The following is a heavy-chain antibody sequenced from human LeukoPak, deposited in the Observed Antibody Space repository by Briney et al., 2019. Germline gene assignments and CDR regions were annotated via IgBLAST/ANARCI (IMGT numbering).Heavy chain of an antibody. CDR2: IIPILGIA. Sequence: SVKVSCKASGGTFSSYTISWVRQAPGQELEWMGRIIPILGIANYAQKFQGRVTITADKSTSTAYMELSSLRSEDTAVYYCARRGLQTYYGMDVWGQGTTVTASS. D-gene: IGHD5-24*01. V-gene: IGHV1-69*02. CDR1: GGTFSSYT. CDR3: ARRGLQTYYGMDV. J-gene: IGHJ6*02.